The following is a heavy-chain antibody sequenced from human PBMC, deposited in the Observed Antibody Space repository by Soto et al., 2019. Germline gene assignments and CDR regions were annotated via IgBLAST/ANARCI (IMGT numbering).Heavy chain of an antibody. CDR1: GGSLSSYY. CDR2: VYYSGNT. V-gene: IGHV4-59*01. J-gene: IGHJ4*02. Sequence: PSETLSLTCTVSGGSLSSYYWTWIRQPPGKGLEWIGYVYYSGNTNYNPSLKSRVTISVDTSKNQFSLRLGSVTAADTAVYYCARRYGGTFDYWGQGTLVTVSS. D-gene: IGHD2-15*01. CDR3: ARRYGGTFDY.